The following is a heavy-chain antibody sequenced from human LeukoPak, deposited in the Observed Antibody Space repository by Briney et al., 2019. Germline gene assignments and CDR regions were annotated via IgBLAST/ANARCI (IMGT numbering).Heavy chain of an antibody. V-gene: IGHV3-48*03. CDR3: ARGFGGYDIIDY. J-gene: IGHJ4*02. D-gene: IGHD5-12*01. CDR1: GFTFSGYE. Sequence: PGGSLRLSCAASGFTFSGYEMNWVRQAPGKGLECVSYISSSGSTIYYADSVKGRFTISRDNAKNSLYLQMNSLRAEDTAVYYCARGFGGYDIIDYWGQGTLVTVSS. CDR2: ISSSGSTI.